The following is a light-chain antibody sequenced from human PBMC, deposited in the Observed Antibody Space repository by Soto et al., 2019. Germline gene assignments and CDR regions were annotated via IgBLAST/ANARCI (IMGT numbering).Light chain of an antibody. CDR1: PSVASTY. J-gene: IGKJ1*01. CDR3: QQYGSSPRT. V-gene: IGKV3-20*01. Sequence: EIVLTQSPGTLSLSPGARAILSCRASPSVASTYLAWYQQKPGQAPRLLIYGVSSRATGIPDRFSGTGFGTDFTLTISRLEPEDFAVYYCQQYGSSPRTFGQGTKVDIK. CDR2: GVS.